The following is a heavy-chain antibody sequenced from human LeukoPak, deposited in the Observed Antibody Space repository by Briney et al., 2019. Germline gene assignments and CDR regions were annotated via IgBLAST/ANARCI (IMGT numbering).Heavy chain of an antibody. V-gene: IGHV4-59*01. CDR1: GGSISSYY. CDR3: ARKVSFHQ. Sequence: SETLSLTCTVSGGSISSYYWSWIRQPPGKGLEWIGYIYYSGSTNYNPSLKSRVTISVDTSKNQFSLKLSSVTAEDTAVYYCARKVSFHQWGQGTLVTVSS. J-gene: IGHJ1*01. CDR2: IYYSGST. D-gene: IGHD2-8*01.